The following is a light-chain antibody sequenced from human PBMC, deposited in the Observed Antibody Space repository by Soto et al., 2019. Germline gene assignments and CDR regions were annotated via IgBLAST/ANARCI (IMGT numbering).Light chain of an antibody. CDR2: DVS. CDR3: CSYAGIYTLHVV. CDR1: SSDVGGYNY. J-gene: IGLJ2*01. Sequence: QSALTQPRSVSGSPGQSVTISCTGNSSDVGGYNYVSWYQQHPGKAPKLMIYDVSKRPSGVPDRFSGSKSGNTASLTISGLQAEDEADYSGCSYAGIYTLHVVFGGGTKLTVL. V-gene: IGLV2-11*01.